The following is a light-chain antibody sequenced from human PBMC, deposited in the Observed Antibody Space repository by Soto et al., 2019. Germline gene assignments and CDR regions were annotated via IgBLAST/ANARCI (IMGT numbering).Light chain of an antibody. V-gene: IGLV2-14*01. CDR1: SSDVGDYDY. J-gene: IGLJ1*01. Sequence: QSALTQPASVSGSPGQSITISCTGISSDVGDYDYVSWYQQHPGKAPRLMIYEATNRPSGVSDRFSGSRSDNTASLTISGLQAEDEADYYCNSYTSSSTLYVFGTGTKVTVL. CDR3: NSYTSSSTLYV. CDR2: EAT.